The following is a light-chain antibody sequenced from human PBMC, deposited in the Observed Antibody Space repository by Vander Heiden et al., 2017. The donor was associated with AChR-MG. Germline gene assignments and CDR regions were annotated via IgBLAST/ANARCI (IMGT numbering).Light chain of an antibody. CDR3: ASWDDSFHGWV. V-gene: IGLV1-44*01. CDR1: YSNIGTNS. Sequence: QSVLTQSPSTSVTPGQGVTISCSGTYSNIGTNSVVWYQQLPKTAPKVLIYGHNRRPSGVPDRFSASKSGTSASLAISGLQSEDEADYYCASWDDSFHGWVFGGGTRLTVL. J-gene: IGLJ3*02. CDR2: GHN.